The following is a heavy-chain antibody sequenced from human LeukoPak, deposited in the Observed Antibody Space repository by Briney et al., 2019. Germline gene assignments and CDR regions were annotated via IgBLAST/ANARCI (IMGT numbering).Heavy chain of an antibody. CDR1: GYTLTELS. D-gene: IGHD6-19*01. CDR2: FDPEDGET. J-gene: IGHJ4*02. CDR3: ATGPISRYSSGWRLDY. V-gene: IGHV1-24*01. Sequence: ASVKVSCKVSGYTLTELSMHWVRQAPGKGLEWMGGFDPEDGETIYAQKFQGRVTMTEDTSTDTAYMELSSLRSEDTAVYYCATGPISRYSSGWRLDYWGQGTLVTVSS.